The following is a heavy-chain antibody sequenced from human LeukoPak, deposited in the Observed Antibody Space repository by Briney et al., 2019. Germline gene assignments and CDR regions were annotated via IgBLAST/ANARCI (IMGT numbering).Heavy chain of an antibody. J-gene: IGHJ4*02. CDR1: GGSISSYY. D-gene: IGHD2-15*01. CDR3: ATTYCSGGSCYRDAY. V-gene: IGHV4-59*12. Sequence: SETLSLTCTVSGGSISSYYWSWIRQPPGKGLEWIGYIYYSGSTNYNPSLKSRVTISVDTSKNQFSLKLSSVTAADTAVYYCATTYCSGGSCYRDAYWGQGTLVTVSS. CDR2: IYYSGST.